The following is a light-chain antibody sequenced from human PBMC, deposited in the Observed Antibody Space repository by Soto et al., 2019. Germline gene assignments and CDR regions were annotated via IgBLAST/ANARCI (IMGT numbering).Light chain of an antibody. CDR1: LSVVSNF. CDR3: QQRSNWPPGYT. V-gene: IGKV3D-20*02. CDR2: GAS. J-gene: IGKJ2*01. Sequence: EIVLTQSPDTLSLSPGERATLSCRASLSVVSNFLAWYQQKPGQAPRLLIYGASSRATGIPDRFSGSGSGTDFTLTISRLEPEDFAVYYCQQRSNWPPGYTFGQGTKVDIK.